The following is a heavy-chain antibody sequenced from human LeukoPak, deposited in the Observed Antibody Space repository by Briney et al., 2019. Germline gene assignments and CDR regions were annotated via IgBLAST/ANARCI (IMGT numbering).Heavy chain of an antibody. CDR3: ARDKPDRAAGHEDY. J-gene: IGHJ4*02. Sequence: GASVEVSCKASGYTFTSYAISWVRQAPGQGLEWMGWISSYNGNTHYAQKLQGRVTMTTDTSTSTAYMELRSLRSDDTAVYYCARDKPDRAAGHEDYWGQGTLVTVSS. V-gene: IGHV1-18*01. CDR1: GYTFTSYA. CDR2: ISSYNGNT. D-gene: IGHD6-13*01.